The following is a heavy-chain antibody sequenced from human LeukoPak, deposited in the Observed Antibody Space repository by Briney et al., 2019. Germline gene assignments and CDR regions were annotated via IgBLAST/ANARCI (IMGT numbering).Heavy chain of an antibody. D-gene: IGHD3-10*01. CDR1: GFTFSNYG. CDR3: ANLVRASLIQEEY. CDR2: VSYDGNKK. J-gene: IGHJ4*02. Sequence: GGSLRLSCAASGFTFSNYGMHWVRQAPGKGLEWLAFVSYDGNKKYYADSVTGRFTISRDNSKNALSLQMNSLRPEDTAVYYCANLVRASLIQEEYWGQGTLVIVSS. V-gene: IGHV3-30*18.